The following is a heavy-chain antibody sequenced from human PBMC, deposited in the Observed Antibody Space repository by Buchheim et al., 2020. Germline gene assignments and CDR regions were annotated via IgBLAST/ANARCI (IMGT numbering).Heavy chain of an antibody. V-gene: IGHV3-21*01. CDR2: ISSSSSYI. J-gene: IGHJ6*02. D-gene: IGHD2-2*01. CDR1: GFTFSSYS. CDR3: ASRICTSCYAVRDYYYFGMDV. Sequence: EVQLVESGGGLVKPGGSLRLSCAASGFTFSSYSMNWVRQAPGKGLEWVSSISSSSSYIYYADSVKGRFTISRDNAKNSLYLRMNSLRAEDTAVYYCASRICTSCYAVRDYYYFGMDVWGQGTT.